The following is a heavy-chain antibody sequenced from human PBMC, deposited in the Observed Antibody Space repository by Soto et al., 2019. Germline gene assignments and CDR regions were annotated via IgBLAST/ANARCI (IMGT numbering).Heavy chain of an antibody. CDR2: IWYDGSNT. Sequence: PGGSLRLSCAASGFTFSDYGMHWVRQAPGKGLEWVAGIWYDGSNTDYVDSVKGRFTISGDNSRNTAYLQMNGLRAEDTAIYYCARDKVGSVGTAIFNYWGQGTLVTVPQ. CDR3: ARDKVGSVGTAIFNY. V-gene: IGHV3-33*01. D-gene: IGHD1-26*01. J-gene: IGHJ4*02. CDR1: GFTFSDYG.